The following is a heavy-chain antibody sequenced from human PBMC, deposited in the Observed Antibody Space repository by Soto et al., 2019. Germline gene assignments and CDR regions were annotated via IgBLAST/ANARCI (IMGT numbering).Heavy chain of an antibody. CDR1: GYTFTGYY. V-gene: IGHV1-2*02. J-gene: IGHJ4*02. CDR3: ARSYCSGGSCYSGPDY. D-gene: IGHD2-15*01. CDR2: INPNSGGT. Sequence: GASVKVSCKASGYTFTGYYMHWVRQAPGQGLEWMGWINPNSGGTNYAQKFQGRVTMTRDTSISTAYMELSRLRSDDTAVYYCARSYCSGGSCYSGPDYWGQGTLGTVPQ.